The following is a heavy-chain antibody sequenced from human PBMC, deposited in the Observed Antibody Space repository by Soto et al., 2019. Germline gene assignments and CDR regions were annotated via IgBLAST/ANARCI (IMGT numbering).Heavy chain of an antibody. CDR1: GYTFTSYD. Sequence: ASLKVSCKAPGYTFTSYDINWVRQATGQGLEWMGWMNPNSGNTGYAQKFQGRVTMARNTSISTAYMELSSLRSEDTAVYYCARGITIFGVVPGWGQGTLVTVSS. V-gene: IGHV1-8*01. CDR2: MNPNSGNT. D-gene: IGHD3-3*01. CDR3: ARGITIFGVVPG. J-gene: IGHJ4*02.